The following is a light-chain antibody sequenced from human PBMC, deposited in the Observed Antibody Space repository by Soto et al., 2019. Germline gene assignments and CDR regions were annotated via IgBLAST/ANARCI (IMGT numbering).Light chain of an antibody. CDR1: QNIRTS. V-gene: IGKV1-5*03. Sequence: DIHMTQSPSTLSASVGDRVTITCRAGQNIRTSLAWYQQKPGKAPNLLIYKASTLESGVPSRFSGSGSETEFSLTISSLQPDDFATYYCQQYNNYPWTFGQGTKVEIK. CDR3: QQYNNYPWT. J-gene: IGKJ1*01. CDR2: KAS.